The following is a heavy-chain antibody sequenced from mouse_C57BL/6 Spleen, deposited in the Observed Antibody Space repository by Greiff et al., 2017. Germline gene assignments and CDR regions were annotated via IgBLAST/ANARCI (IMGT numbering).Heavy chain of an antibody. D-gene: IGHD4-1*01. CDR1: GYAFSSSW. CDR3: ARSGTGYFDV. V-gene: IGHV1-82*01. J-gene: IGHJ1*03. CDR2: IYPGDGDT. Sequence: VKLMESGPELVKPGASVKISCKASGYAFSSSWMNWVKQRPGKGLEWIGRIYPGDGDTNYNGKFKGKATLTADKSSSTAYMQLSSLTSEDSAVYFCARSGTGYFDVWGTGTTVTVSS.